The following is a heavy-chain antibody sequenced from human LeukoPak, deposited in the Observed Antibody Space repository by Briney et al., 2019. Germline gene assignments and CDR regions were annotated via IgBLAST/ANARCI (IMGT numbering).Heavy chain of an antibody. Sequence: PWGSLRLSCAASGFTFSSYAMSWVRQAPGKGLEWIGSIYHSGSTYYNPSLKSRVTISVDTSKNQFSLKLSSVTAADTAVYYCVVGSWYANYWGQGTLVTVSS. CDR2: IYHSGST. V-gene: IGHV4-38-2*01. CDR3: VVGSWYANY. CDR1: GFTFSSYA. D-gene: IGHD6-13*01. J-gene: IGHJ4*02.